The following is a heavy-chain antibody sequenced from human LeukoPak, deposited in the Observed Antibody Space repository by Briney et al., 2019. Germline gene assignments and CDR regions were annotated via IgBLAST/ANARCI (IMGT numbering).Heavy chain of an antibody. CDR1: GGSISSSSYY. CDR3: ARHPNFGVVYNWFDP. CDR2: IYYSGST. D-gene: IGHD3-3*01. V-gene: IGHV4-39*01. J-gene: IGHJ5*02. Sequence: SETLSLTXTVSGGSISSSSYYWGWIRQPPGKGLEWIGSIYYSGSTYYNPSLKSRVTISVDTSKNQFSLKLSSVTAADTAVYYCARHPNFGVVYNWFDPWGQGTLVTVSS.